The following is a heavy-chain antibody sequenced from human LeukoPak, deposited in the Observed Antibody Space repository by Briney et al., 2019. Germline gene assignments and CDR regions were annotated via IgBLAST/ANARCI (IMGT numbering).Heavy chain of an antibody. CDR1: GGSVSSGGYS. J-gene: IGHJ4*02. V-gene: IGHV4-30-2*01. CDR3: AGGLRDYFDY. D-gene: IGHD3-16*01. CDR2: IYHSGST. Sequence: PSQTLSLTCAVSGGSVSSGGYSWSWIRQPPGQGLEWIGYIYHSGSTYYNPSLKSRVTISVDRSKNQFSLKLSSVTAADTAVYYCAGGLRDYFDYWGQGTLVTVSS.